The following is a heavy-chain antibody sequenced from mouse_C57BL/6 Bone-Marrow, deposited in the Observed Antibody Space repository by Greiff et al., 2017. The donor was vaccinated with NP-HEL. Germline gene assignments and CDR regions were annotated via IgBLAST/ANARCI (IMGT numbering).Heavy chain of an antibody. CDR3: ARGDYGSSRFGYAMDY. CDR1: GYAFSSYW. V-gene: IGHV1-80*01. Sequence: VKLVESGAELVKPGASVKISCKASGYAFSSYWMNWVKERPGKGLEWIGQIYPGDGDTKYNGQFKGKATLTADKSSSTAYMQVSSLTSEDSAVYFCARGDYGSSRFGYAMDYWGQGTSVTGSS. CDR2: IYPGDGDT. D-gene: IGHD1-1*01. J-gene: IGHJ4*01.